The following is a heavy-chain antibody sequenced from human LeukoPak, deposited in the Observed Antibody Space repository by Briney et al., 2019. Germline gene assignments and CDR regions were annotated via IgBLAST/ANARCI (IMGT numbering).Heavy chain of an antibody. D-gene: IGHD1-7*01. CDR3: ARNWNYEVNNWFDP. Sequence: PGGSLRLSCAASGFTFSTYSMNWVRQAPGKGLEWVAYISSGSITKYYADSVKGRSTISRDNAQDSLYLQMNSLRAEDTAVYFCARNWNYEVNNWFDPWGQGTLVTVSS. CDR1: GFTFSTYS. V-gene: IGHV3-48*01. J-gene: IGHJ5*02. CDR2: ISSGSITK.